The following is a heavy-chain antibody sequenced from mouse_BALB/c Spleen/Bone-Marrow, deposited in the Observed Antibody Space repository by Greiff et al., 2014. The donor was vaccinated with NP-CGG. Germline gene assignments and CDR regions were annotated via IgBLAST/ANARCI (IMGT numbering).Heavy chain of an antibody. CDR2: IYPGSGNT. CDR1: GYTFTDYC. V-gene: IGHV1-84*02. Sequence: QVQLQQSGPELVKPGASVKISCKASGYTFTDYCINWVKQKPGQGLEWIGWIYPGSGNTQYNEKFKGKATLTVDTSSNTAYMQLSSLTSEGTAVYFCARPPYHYGSRPYWYFDVWGAGTTVTVSS. J-gene: IGHJ1*01. D-gene: IGHD1-1*01. CDR3: ARPPYHYGSRPYWYFDV.